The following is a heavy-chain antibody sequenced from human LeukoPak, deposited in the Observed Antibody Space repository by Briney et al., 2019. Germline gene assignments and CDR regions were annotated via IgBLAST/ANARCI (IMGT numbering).Heavy chain of an antibody. V-gene: IGHV3-30*19. CDR3: ARVEILYDSSGYLWYFDY. J-gene: IGHJ4*02. CDR2: MSYDGNNK. CDR1: GFTFSSYG. D-gene: IGHD3-22*01. Sequence: GGSLRLSCAASGFTFSSYGMHWVRQAPGKGLEWVALMSYDGNNKYYADSVKGRFTISRDNSKNILYLRMNSLSAADTAVYYCARVEILYDSSGYLWYFDYWGQGTLVTVSS.